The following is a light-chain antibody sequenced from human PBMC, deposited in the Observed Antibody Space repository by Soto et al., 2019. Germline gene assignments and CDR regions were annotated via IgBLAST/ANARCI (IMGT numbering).Light chain of an antibody. J-gene: IGKJ2*02. CDR2: EAS. Sequence: EVVLTQSPATLSLSPGERATLSCRASQSVSNSLVWYQQRPGQAPRLLIYEASKRATGIPASFSGSGSATDFTLTISSLESEDFAVYYCQQRSTWPWTFGQGTNLEI. CDR1: QSVSNS. V-gene: IGKV3-11*01. CDR3: QQRSTWPWT.